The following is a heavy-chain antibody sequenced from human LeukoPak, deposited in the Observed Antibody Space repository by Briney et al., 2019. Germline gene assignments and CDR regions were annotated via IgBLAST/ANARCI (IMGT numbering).Heavy chain of an antibody. CDR1: GGSISSSSYY. V-gene: IGHV4-39*01. CDR3: ARSDTAMVTDY. CDR2: IYYSGST. D-gene: IGHD5-18*01. J-gene: IGHJ4*02. Sequence: SSETLSLTCTVSGGSISSSSYYWGWIRQPPGKGLEWIGSIYYSGSTYYNPSLKSRVTISVDTSKNQFSLKLSSVTAADTAVYYCARSDTAMVTDYWGQGTLVTVSS.